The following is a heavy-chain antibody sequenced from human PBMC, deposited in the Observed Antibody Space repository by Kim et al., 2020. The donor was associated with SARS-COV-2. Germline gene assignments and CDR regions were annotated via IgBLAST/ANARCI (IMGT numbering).Heavy chain of an antibody. Sequence: GGSLRLSCATSGFSFNDYYINWVRQSPARGLEWVGRSRNEANTYTIEYAASVKGRATISRDFSQKSLSLQMTDLRTEDTAVYYCVRGGASIGYFSGMDV. CDR2: SRNEANTYTI. V-gene: IGHV3-72*01. J-gene: IGHJ6*01. CDR3: VRGGASIGYFSGMDV. CDR1: GFSFNDYY. D-gene: IGHD3-22*01.